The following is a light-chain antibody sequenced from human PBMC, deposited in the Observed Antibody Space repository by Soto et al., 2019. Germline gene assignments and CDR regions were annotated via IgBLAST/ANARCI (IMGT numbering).Light chain of an antibody. CDR3: GTWDSSLSAGPAV. CDR2: DNN. J-gene: IGLJ7*01. Sequence: QSVLTQPPSVSVAPGQKVTISCSGSSYNIGNNYVSWYQQLPGTAPKLLIYDNNKRPSGIPDRFSGSKSGTSATLGITGLQTGDEADYYCGTWDSSLSAGPAVFGGGTQLIVL. CDR1: SYNIGNNY. V-gene: IGLV1-51*01.